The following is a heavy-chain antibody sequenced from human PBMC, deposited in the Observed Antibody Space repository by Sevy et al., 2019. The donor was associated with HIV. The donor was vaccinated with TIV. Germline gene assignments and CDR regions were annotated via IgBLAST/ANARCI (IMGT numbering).Heavy chain of an antibody. V-gene: IGHV3-23*01. D-gene: IGHD2-2*01. Sequence: GGSLRLSCAASGFAFYDYGMSWIRQAPGKGLEWVATLSFGCGKINYADSVKGRFTISRDNSKNSLYLQMNNLRVEDTALYYCAREGCSRPHDYWGQGTRVTVSS. CDR2: LSFGCGKI. CDR1: GFAFYDYG. CDR3: AREGCSRPHDY. J-gene: IGHJ4*02.